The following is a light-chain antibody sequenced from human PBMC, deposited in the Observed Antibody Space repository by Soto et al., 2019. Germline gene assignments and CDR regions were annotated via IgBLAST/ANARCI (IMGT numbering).Light chain of an antibody. CDR1: QGIRNE. J-gene: IGKJ1*01. Sequence: DIQMTQSPSSLSASVGDRVTITCRASQGIRNELAWYQQEPGKAPKRLIYAASSLQSGVPSRFSGSGSGTDFTLTISSLQPEDFATYYCLQHNSYPWTSGQGTKVEIK. CDR3: LQHNSYPWT. V-gene: IGKV1-17*01. CDR2: AAS.